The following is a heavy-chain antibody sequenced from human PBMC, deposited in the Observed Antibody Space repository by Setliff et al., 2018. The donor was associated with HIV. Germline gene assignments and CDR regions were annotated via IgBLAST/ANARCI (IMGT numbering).Heavy chain of an antibody. D-gene: IGHD5-12*01. J-gene: IGHJ4*02. CDR1: GFTFSSYV. CDR2: MSTGGDIK. V-gene: IGHV3-30-3*01. Sequence: GGSLRLSCAATGFTFSSYVLHWVRQAPGKGLEWVAVMSTGGDIKIYAESVKGRFTISRDNAKNSLYLQMNSLRAEDTAIYYCARDWRSGYDLNFDYWGQGTLVTVSS. CDR3: ARDWRSGYDLNFDY.